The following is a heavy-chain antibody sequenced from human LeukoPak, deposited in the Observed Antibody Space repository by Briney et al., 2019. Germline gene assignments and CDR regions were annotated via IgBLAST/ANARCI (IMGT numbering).Heavy chain of an antibody. J-gene: IGHJ6*02. Sequence: SETLSLTCAVYGGSFSGYYWSWIHQPPGKGLEWIGEINHSGSTNYNPSLKSRVTISVDTSKNQFSLKLSSVTAADTAVYYCARGLVLPYYYYGMDVWGQGTTVTVSS. CDR1: GGSFSGYY. CDR3: ARGLVLPYYYYGMDV. V-gene: IGHV4-34*01. CDR2: INHSGST. D-gene: IGHD2-15*01.